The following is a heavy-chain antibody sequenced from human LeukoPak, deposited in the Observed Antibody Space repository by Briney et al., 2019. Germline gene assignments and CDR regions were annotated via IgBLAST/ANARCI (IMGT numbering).Heavy chain of an antibody. D-gene: IGHD3-16*02. Sequence: GGSLRLSCAASGFTFSSDAMSWVRQAPGKGLEWVSAISGSGGSTYYADSVKGRFTISRDNSKNTLYLQMNSLRAEDTAVYYCAKTEEGYDYVWGSYRYMFDYWGQGTLVTVSS. CDR3: AKTEEGYDYVWGSYRYMFDY. J-gene: IGHJ4*02. V-gene: IGHV3-23*01. CDR1: GFTFSSDA. CDR2: ISGSGGST.